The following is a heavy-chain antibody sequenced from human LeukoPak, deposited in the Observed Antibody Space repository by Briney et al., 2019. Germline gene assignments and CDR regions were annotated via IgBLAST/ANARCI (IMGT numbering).Heavy chain of an antibody. J-gene: IGHJ3*02. CDR3: ARAEGYGAFDI. D-gene: IGHD6-13*01. V-gene: IGHV3-21*01. CDR2: ISSSSSYI. Sequence: GGSLRLSCAASGFTFSSYEMNWVRQAPGKGLEWVSSISSSSSYIYYADSVKGRFTISRDNAKNSLYLQMNSLRAEDTAVYYCARAEGYGAFDIWGQGTMVTVSS. CDR1: GFTFSSYE.